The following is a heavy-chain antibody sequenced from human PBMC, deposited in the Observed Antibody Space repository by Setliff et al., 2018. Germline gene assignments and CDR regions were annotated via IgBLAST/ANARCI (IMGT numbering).Heavy chain of an antibody. CDR2: IYYNGDT. D-gene: IGHD3-16*01. CDR3: VRGGSSVWAWYFDL. CDR1: GGSISGYY. V-gene: IGHV4-59*01. J-gene: IGHJ2*01. Sequence: KTSETLSLTCSVSGGSISGYYWNWLRQTPGKGLEWVGHIYYNGDTKYNPSLQSRVTMSVDTSKNQFSLKLTSVTAADTAVYYCVRGGSSVWAWYFDLWGRGTLVTVSS.